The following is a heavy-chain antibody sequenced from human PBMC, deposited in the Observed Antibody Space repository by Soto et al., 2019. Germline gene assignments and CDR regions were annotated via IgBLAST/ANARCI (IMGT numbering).Heavy chain of an antibody. D-gene: IGHD3-22*01. Sequence: PSETLSLTCTVSGGSISSSSYFWGWIRQPPGKGLEWIGSIYHSGSTSDNPSLRSRVTISVDTSKNQFSLKLSSVTAADTAVYFCAGHAGYSSGRRWFDPWGQGTLVTVSS. CDR1: GGSISSSSYF. J-gene: IGHJ5*02. CDR2: IYHSGST. CDR3: AGHAGYSSGRRWFDP. V-gene: IGHV4-39*01.